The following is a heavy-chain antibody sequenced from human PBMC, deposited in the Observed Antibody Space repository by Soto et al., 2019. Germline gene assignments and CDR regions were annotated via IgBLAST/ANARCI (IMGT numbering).Heavy chain of an antibody. V-gene: IGHV4-61*01. CDR3: ASVTRTCISTSCYRYYYGMDV. Sequence: SETLSLTCTVSGGSVSSGSYYWSWIRQPPGKGLECIGYIYYSGSTNYNPSLKSRVTISVDTSKNQSSLKLSSVTAADTAVYYCASVTRTCISTSCYRYYYGMDVWGQGTTVTVSS. J-gene: IGHJ6*02. CDR1: GGSVSSGSYY. D-gene: IGHD2-2*02. CDR2: IYYSGST.